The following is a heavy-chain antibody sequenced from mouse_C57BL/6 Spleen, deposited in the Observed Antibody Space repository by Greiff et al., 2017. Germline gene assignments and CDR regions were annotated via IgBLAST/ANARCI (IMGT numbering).Heavy chain of an antibody. Sequence: EVKLMESEGGLVQPGSSMKLSCTASGFTFSDYYMAWVRQVPEKGLEWVANINYDGSSTYYLDSLKSRFIISRDNAKNILYLQMSSLKSEDTATYYCARDSDYYGSSYAFDYWGQGTTLTVSS. D-gene: IGHD1-1*01. CDR2: INYDGSST. CDR1: GFTFSDYY. V-gene: IGHV5-16*01. J-gene: IGHJ2*01. CDR3: ARDSDYYGSSYAFDY.